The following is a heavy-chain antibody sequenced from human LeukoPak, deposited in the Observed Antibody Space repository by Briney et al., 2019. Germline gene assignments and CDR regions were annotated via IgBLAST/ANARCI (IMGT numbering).Heavy chain of an antibody. Sequence: GGSLRLSCAASGFTFSNYAMSWVRQAPGKGLEWVSYISSSSSTIYYADSVKGRFTISRDNAKNSLYLQMNSLRAEDTAVYYCARDGWVRGDYWGQGTLVIASS. D-gene: IGHD3-10*01. J-gene: IGHJ4*02. CDR3: ARDGWVRGDY. V-gene: IGHV3-48*01. CDR1: GFTFSNYA. CDR2: ISSSSSTI.